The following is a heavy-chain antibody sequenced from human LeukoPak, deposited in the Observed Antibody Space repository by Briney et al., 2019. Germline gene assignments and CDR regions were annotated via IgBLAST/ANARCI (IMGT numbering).Heavy chain of an antibody. D-gene: IGHD6-13*01. Sequence: ASVKVSCKASGGTFSSYAISWVRQAPGQGLEWMGGIIPIFGTANYAQKFQGRVTITADESTGTAYMELSSLRSEDTAVYYCARDEAAAGTSFDYWGQGTLVTVSS. V-gene: IGHV1-69*01. J-gene: IGHJ4*02. CDR3: ARDEAAAGTSFDY. CDR2: IIPIFGTA. CDR1: GGTFSSYA.